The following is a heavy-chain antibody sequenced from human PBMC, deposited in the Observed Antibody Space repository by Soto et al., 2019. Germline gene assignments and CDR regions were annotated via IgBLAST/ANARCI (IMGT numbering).Heavy chain of an antibody. Sequence: ASVKVSCKTSGYTFTGCYIHWVREAPGQGLEWMGCINPQTGGTSYAQKFKGRVTLSMDTSINTAYLELSRLRFDDAAVYVCARERYQVISDGMDVGGQGTTVTVSS. CDR1: GYTFTGCY. CDR3: ARERYQVISDGMDV. D-gene: IGHD2-2*01. V-gene: IGHV1-2*02. CDR2: INPQTGGT. J-gene: IGHJ6*02.